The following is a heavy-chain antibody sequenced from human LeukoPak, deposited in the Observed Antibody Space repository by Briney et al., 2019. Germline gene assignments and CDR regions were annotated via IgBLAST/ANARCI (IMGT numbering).Heavy chain of an antibody. V-gene: IGHV4-31*03. Sequence: SQTLSLTCTVSSGSITGGGSYWSWIRQHPGKGLEWIGYIYYSGSTYYNPSLKSRVTISMDTSKNQFSLKLSSVTAADTAVYYCARDGLGEGGNFLDYWGQGALVTVSS. CDR2: IYYSGST. D-gene: IGHD3-16*01. J-gene: IGHJ4*02. CDR3: ARDGLGEGGNFLDY. CDR1: SGSITGGGSY.